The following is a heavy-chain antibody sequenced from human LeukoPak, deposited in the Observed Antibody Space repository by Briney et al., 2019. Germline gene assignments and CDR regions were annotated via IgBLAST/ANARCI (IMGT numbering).Heavy chain of an antibody. CDR1: GFTFSSYA. Sequence: GGSLRLSCAASGFTFSSYAMSWVRQAPGKGLEWVSAISGSGGSTYYADSVKGRFTISRDNSKNTLYLQMNSLRAEDTAVYYCAKSALFRVDCSSTSCYSHRQHPNWFDPWGQGTLVTVSS. CDR2: ISGSGGST. D-gene: IGHD2-2*01. CDR3: AKSALFRVDCSSTSCYSHRQHPNWFDP. V-gene: IGHV3-23*01. J-gene: IGHJ5*02.